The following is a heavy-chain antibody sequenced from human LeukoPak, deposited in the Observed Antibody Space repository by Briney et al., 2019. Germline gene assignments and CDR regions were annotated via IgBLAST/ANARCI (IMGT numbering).Heavy chain of an antibody. CDR1: GFTFSSYW. CDR2: INSDGSST. J-gene: IGHJ6*02. CDR3: ARDNSRYYGSGLTDV. Sequence: GGSLRLSCAASGFTFSSYWMHWVRQAPGKGLVWVSRINSDGSSTSYADSVKGRFTISRDNAKNTLYLQVNSLRAEDTAVYYCARDNSRYYGSGLTDVWGQGTTVTVSS. V-gene: IGHV3-74*01. D-gene: IGHD3-10*01.